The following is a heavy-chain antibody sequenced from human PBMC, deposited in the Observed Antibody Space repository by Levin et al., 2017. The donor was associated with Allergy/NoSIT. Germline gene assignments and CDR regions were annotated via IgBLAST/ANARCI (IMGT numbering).Heavy chain of an antibody. V-gene: IGHV3-21*01. CDR2: ISSSSSYI. Sequence: GGSLRLSCAASGFTFSSYSMNWVRQAPGKGLEWVSSISSSSSYIYYADSVKGRFTISRDNAKNSLYLQMNSLRAEDTAVYYCARDLGPLHLGELSPAGWDYWGQGTLVTVSS. J-gene: IGHJ4*02. CDR1: GFTFSSYS. CDR3: ARDLGPLHLGELSPAGWDY. D-gene: IGHD3-16*02.